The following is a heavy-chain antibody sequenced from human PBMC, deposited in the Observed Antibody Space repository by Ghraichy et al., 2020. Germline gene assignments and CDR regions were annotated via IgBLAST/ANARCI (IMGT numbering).Heavy chain of an antibody. J-gene: IGHJ5*02. D-gene: IGHD2-8*01. V-gene: IGHV4-34*01. CDR3: AWGFRYCTNGVCSGFDP. Sequence: SETLSLTCAVYGGSFSGYYWSWIRQPPGKGLEWIGEINHSGSTNYNPSLKSRVTISVDTSKNQFSLKLSSVTAADTAVYYCAWGFRYCTNGVCSGFDPWGQGTLVTVSS. CDR1: GGSFSGYY. CDR2: INHSGST.